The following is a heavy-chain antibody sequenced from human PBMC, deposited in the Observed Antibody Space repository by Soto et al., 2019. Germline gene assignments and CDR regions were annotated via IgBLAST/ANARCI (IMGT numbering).Heavy chain of an antibody. D-gene: IGHD2-15*01. CDR3: ARGKDMFDP. CDR1: GGSISSYY. Sequence: SETLSLTCTVSGGSISSYYWSWIRQPPGKGLEWIGYIYYSGSTNYNPSLKSRVTISVDTSKNQFSLKLSSVTAADTAVYYCARGKDMFDPWGQGTLVTVSS. V-gene: IGHV4-59*01. J-gene: IGHJ5*02. CDR2: IYYSGST.